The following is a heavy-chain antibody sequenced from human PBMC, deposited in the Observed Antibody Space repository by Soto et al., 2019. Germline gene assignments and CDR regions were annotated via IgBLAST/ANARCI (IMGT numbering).Heavy chain of an antibody. J-gene: IGHJ4*02. CDR2: IRYDGSNI. CDR1: GFTFSGIG. D-gene: IGHD1-26*01. Sequence: QVQLVESGGGVVQPGRSLRLSCAASGFTFSGIGMHWVRQAPGKGLEWVAVIRYDGSNIYYADAVKGRFTISRDNSKDTLYLQMNSLRADDTAVYYCARDGMGHTTFFGYFDYWGQGTLVTVSS. V-gene: IGHV3-33*01. CDR3: ARDGMGHTTFFGYFDY.